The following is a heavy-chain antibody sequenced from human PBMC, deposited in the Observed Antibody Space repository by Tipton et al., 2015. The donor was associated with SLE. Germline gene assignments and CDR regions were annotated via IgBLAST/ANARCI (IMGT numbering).Heavy chain of an antibody. CDR3: ARGGGYGDYPFDY. J-gene: IGHJ4*02. CDR1: GGSLSGHY. V-gene: IGHV4-34*01. Sequence: GSLRLSCAVYGGSLSGHYWSWVRQPPGKGLEWIGEIYHTGSTKYNPSLKSRVTFSVDTSKNQFSLNLRSVTAADTAVYYCARGGGYGDYPFDYWGQGTPVTVSS. D-gene: IGHD4-17*01. CDR2: IYHTGST.